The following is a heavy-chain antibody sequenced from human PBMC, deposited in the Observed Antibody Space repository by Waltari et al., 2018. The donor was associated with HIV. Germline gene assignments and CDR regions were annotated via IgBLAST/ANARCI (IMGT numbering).Heavy chain of an antibody. J-gene: IGHJ6*02. CDR1: GFTVSSNY. CDR2: IYSGGST. D-gene: IGHD3-3*01. Sequence: EVQLVETGGGLIQPGGSLRLSCAASGFTVSSNYMSWLRQVPGKGMEWVSCIYSGGSTYDSDAVKGRFTISGDDSKNTLYLQMNSLRAEDTAVYYCASSDNTIFGVDVWGQGTTVTVSS. V-gene: IGHV3-53*02. CDR3: ASSDNTIFGVDV.